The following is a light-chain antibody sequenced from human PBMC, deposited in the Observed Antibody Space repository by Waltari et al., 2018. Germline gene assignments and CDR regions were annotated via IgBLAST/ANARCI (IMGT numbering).Light chain of an antibody. CDR3: QQRSNWPPMYT. Sequence: DIVFTQSPAPLSLSPGERATLPCRASQCVSSYLAWYQQKPGQAPRLLIYDASNGATGIPARFSGSGSGTDFTLTISSLEPEDFAVYYCQQRSNWPPMYTFGQGTKLEIK. CDR2: DAS. CDR1: QCVSSY. J-gene: IGKJ2*01. V-gene: IGKV3-11*01.